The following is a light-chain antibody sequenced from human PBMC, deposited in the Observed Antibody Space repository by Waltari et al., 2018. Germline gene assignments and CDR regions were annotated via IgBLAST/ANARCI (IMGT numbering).Light chain of an antibody. Sequence: DIQMTQSPSTLSASVGDRVTITCRASQSINNWLAWYQQKPGKAPKLLIYKASTLESGVPSRFSGSRSGTEFTLTISSLQPDDFATYYCQQYNSYPYTFSQGTKLEIK. CDR1: QSINNW. CDR2: KAS. V-gene: IGKV1-5*03. CDR3: QQYNSYPYT. J-gene: IGKJ2*01.